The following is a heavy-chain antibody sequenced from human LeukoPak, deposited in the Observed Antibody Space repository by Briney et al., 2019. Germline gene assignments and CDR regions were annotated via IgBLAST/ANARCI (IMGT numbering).Heavy chain of an antibody. J-gene: IGHJ5*02. CDR1: GGSISSYY. CDR2: IYYSGSP. V-gene: IGHV4-59*01. CDR3: ARVLSGKWFGGNWFDP. Sequence: SETLSLTCTVSGGSISSYYWSWIRQPPGKGLEWIGYIYYSGSPNYNPSLKSRVTISVDTSKNQFSLKLSSVTAADTAVYYCARVLSGKWFGGNWFDPWGQGTLVTVSS. D-gene: IGHD3-10*01.